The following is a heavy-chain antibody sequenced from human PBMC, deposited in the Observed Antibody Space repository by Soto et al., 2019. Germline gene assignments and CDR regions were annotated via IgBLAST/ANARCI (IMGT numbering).Heavy chain of an antibody. CDR2: ISPGGDRI. CDR3: TKSADSAGWGVDF. Sequence: LRLSCVASGFMFDSYAMNWVRQAPGKGLEWVSYISPGGDRIYYAESLKGRITISRDNARNSLSLQMNILGDEDTAVYYCTKSADSAGWGVDFWGQGTLVTVSS. D-gene: IGHD6-19*01. CDR1: GFMFDSYA. V-gene: IGHV3-48*03. J-gene: IGHJ4*02.